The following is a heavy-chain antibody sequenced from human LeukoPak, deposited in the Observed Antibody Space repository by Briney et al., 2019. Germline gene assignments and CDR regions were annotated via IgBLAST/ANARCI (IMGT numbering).Heavy chain of an antibody. J-gene: IGHJ4*02. CDR1: GGSISSGGYY. Sequence: KSSETLSLTCTVSGGSISSGGYYWSWIRQHPGKGLEWIGYIYYSGSTYYNPSLKSRVTISVDTSKNQFSLKLSSVTAADTAVYYCARGGVGATMFEYWGQGTLVTVSS. D-gene: IGHD1-26*01. CDR2: IYYSGST. V-gene: IGHV4-31*03. CDR3: ARGGVGATMFEY.